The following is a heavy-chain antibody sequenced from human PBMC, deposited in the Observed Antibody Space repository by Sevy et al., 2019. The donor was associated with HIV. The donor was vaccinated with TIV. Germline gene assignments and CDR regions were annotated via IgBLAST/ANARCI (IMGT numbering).Heavy chain of an antibody. D-gene: IGHD2-21*02. J-gene: IGHJ3*02. CDR2: INHSGST. CDR1: GGSFSGYY. Sequence: SETLSLTCAVSGGSFSGYYWSWIRQPPGKGLEWVGEINHSGSTNYNPSPKSRVTISGDPSKNQFSLKLSSVTAADSAVYYCGRHCGGDCSHAFDIWGQGTMVTVSS. CDR3: GRHCGGDCSHAFDI. V-gene: IGHV4-34*01.